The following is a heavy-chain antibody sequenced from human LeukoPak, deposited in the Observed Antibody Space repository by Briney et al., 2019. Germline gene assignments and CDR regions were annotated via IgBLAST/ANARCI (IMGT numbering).Heavy chain of an antibody. J-gene: IGHJ4*02. CDR3: ARKGYYDSKDFDY. CDR1: GGSISSINW. CDR2: IYHSGST. D-gene: IGHD3-22*01. V-gene: IGHV4-4*02. Sequence: SETLSLTCAVSGGSISSINWWSWVRQPPGKGLEWIGEIYHSGSTNYNPSLKSRVTISVDKSENQFSLKLTSVTAADTAVYYCARKGYYDSKDFDYWGQGTLVTVSS.